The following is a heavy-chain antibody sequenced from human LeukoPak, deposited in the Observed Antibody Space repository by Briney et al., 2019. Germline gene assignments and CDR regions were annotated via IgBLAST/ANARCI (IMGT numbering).Heavy chain of an antibody. CDR3: TRGGARDWFDP. J-gene: IGHJ5*02. V-gene: IGHV3-49*04. CDR2: IRSKAYGGTT. Sequence: GGSLRLSCTASGFTFGDYAMSWVRQAPGKGLEWVGFIRSKAYGGTTEYAASVKGRFTISRDDSKSIAYLRMNSLKTEDTAVYYCTRGGARDWFDPWGQGTLVTVSS. CDR1: GFTFGDYA. D-gene: IGHD4/OR15-4a*01.